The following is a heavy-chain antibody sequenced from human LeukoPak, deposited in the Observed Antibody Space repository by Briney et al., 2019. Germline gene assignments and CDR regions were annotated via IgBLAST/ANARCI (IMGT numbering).Heavy chain of an antibody. D-gene: IGHD5-12*01. CDR2: INANSGGT. J-gene: IGHJ4*02. CDR1: GYTFTGYY. Sequence: ASVKVSCKASGYTFTGYYMHWVRQAPGQGLEWLGWINANSGGTNYAQKFQGRVTMTRDTSISTANMELSRLRSDDTAVYYCARDLGYSGYDYWGQGTLVTVSS. V-gene: IGHV1-2*02. CDR3: ARDLGYSGYDY.